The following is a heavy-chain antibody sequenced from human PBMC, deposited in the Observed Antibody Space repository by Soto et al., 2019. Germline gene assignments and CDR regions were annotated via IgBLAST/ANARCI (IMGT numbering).Heavy chain of an antibody. CDR2: ISGSGGST. V-gene: IGHV3-23*01. Sequence: GGSLRLSCAASGFTFSSYAMSWVRQAPGKGLEWVSAISGSGGSTYYADSVKGRFTISRDNSKNTLYLQMNSLRAEDTAVYYCAKDWELRYADYYGMDVWGQGTTVTVSS. D-gene: IGHD1-7*01. J-gene: IGHJ6*02. CDR3: AKDWELRYADYYGMDV. CDR1: GFTFSSYA.